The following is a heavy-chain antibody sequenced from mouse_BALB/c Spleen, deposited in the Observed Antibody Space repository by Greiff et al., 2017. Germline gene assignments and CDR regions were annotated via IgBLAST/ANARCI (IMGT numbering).Heavy chain of an antibody. J-gene: IGHJ3*01. Sequence: EVKLVESGGGLVKPGGSLKLSCAASGFTFSSYAMSWVRQTPEKRLEWVATISSGGSYTYYPDSVKGRFTISRDNAKNTLYLQMSSLRSEDTAMYYCARFYDYEAWFAYWGQGTLVTVSA. V-gene: IGHV5-9-3*01. D-gene: IGHD2-4*01. CDR2: ISSGGSYT. CDR1: GFTFSSYA. CDR3: ARFYDYEAWFAY.